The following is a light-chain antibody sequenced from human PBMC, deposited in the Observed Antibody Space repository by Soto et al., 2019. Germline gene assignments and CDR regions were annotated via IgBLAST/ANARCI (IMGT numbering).Light chain of an antibody. CDR2: AAS. CDR1: QSISSY. J-gene: IGKJ3*01. Sequence: DIQMTQSPSSLSASVGDRVTITCRASQSISSYLNWYQQKPGKAPKLLIYAASSLQSGVPSRFSGSGSGTDFTLTISSLQPEDFAVYYCHQYDNAPFTFGPGTRVGIK. V-gene: IGKV1-39*01. CDR3: HQYDNAPFT.